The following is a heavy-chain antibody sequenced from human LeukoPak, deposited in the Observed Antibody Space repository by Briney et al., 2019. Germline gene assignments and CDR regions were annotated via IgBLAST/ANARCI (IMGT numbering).Heavy chain of an antibody. CDR1: GGSFSGYY. CDR3: ARYGYGSGSYYPAGYFQH. D-gene: IGHD3-10*01. V-gene: IGHV4-34*01. Sequence: SETLSLTCAVFGGSFSGYYWSWTRQPPGKGLEWIGEINHSGSTNYNPSLKSRVTISVDTSKNQFSLKLSSVTAADTAVYYCARYGYGSGSYYPAGYFQHWGQGTLVTVSS. CDR2: INHSGST. J-gene: IGHJ1*01.